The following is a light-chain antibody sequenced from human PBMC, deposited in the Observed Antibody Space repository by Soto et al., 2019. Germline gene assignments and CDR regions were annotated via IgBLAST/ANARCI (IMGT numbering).Light chain of an antibody. CDR2: GAS. Sequence: EIVVTQSPGTLSLSPGERATLSCRASQSVSSSYLTWYQQKPGQAPRLLIYGASSRATGIPDRFSGSGSGTDFTLTISRLEPEDFAVYYCQHYGTSRTFGRGTKVEIK. J-gene: IGKJ1*01. CDR1: QSVSSSY. CDR3: QHYGTSRT. V-gene: IGKV3-20*01.